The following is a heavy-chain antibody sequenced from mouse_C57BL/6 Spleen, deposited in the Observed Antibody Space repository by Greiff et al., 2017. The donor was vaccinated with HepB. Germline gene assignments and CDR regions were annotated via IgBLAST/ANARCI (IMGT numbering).Heavy chain of an antibody. D-gene: IGHD4-1*01. CDR3: ARGVTGTSYAMDY. J-gene: IGHJ4*01. Sequence: EVKLLESGGGLVKPGGSLKLSCAASGFTFSDYGMHWVRQAPEKGLEWVAYISSGSSTIYYADTVKGRFTISRDNAKNTLFLQMTSLRSEDTAMYYCARGVTGTSYAMDYWGQGTSVTVSS. CDR1: GFTFSDYG. CDR2: ISSGSSTI. V-gene: IGHV5-17*01.